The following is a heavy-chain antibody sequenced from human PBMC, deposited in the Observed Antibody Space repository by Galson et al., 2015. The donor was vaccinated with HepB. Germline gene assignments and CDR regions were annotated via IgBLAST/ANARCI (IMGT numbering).Heavy chain of an antibody. Sequence: ETLSLTCTVSGGSVSSGSYYWSWIRQPPGKGLEWIGYIYYSGSTNYNPSLKSRVTISVDTSKNQFSLKLSSVTAADTAVYYCARDLRSRLLRFLGNWFDPWGQGTLVTVSS. CDR3: ARDLRSRLLRFLGNWFDP. CDR1: GGSVSSGSYY. D-gene: IGHD3-3*01. V-gene: IGHV4-61*01. CDR2: IYYSGST. J-gene: IGHJ5*02.